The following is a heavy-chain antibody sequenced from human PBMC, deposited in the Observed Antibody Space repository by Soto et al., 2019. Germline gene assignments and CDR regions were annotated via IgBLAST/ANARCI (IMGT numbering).Heavy chain of an antibody. D-gene: IGHD3-22*01. CDR3: ARYAYDSSGYYYGTDMDV. CDR1: GGSISSGGYY. Sequence: SETLSLTCTVSGGSISSGGYYWSWIRQHPGKGLEWIGYIYYSGSTYYNPSLKSRVTISVDTSKYQFSLKLSTVTAADTAVYYCARYAYDSSGYYYGTDMDVWGQGTTVTVSS. CDR2: IYYSGST. V-gene: IGHV4-30-4*08. J-gene: IGHJ6*02.